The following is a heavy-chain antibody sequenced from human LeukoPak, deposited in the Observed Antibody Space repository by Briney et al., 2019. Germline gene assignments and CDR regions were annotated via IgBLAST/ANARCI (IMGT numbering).Heavy chain of an antibody. V-gene: IGHV4-34*01. CDR2: INHRGST. D-gene: IGHD3-10*01. J-gene: IGHJ6*02. CDR3: ARGLWFGELSDYYGMDV. CDR1: GGSFSGYY. Sequence: PSETLSLTCAVYGGSFSGYYWSWIRQPPGKGLEWIWEINHRGSTNYNPSLKSRVTISVDTSKNQFSLKLSSVTAADTAVYYCARGLWFGELSDYYGMDVWGQGTTVTVSS.